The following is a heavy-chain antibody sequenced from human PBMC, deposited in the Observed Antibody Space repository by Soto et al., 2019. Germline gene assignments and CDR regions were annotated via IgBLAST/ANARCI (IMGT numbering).Heavy chain of an antibody. Sequence: WETLTLSCTASGGSVSRGDIFWSWLLPSPGKRLEWIAYIYYSGSTNYSPTLKGRATSSVDTSKSQGSLTLTSMTAADAALYYCARSPNYYYYGVDVWGQGTAVTGS. CDR3: ARSPNYYYYGVDV. D-gene: IGHD3-10*01. V-gene: IGHV4-61*08. J-gene: IGHJ6*02. CDR2: IYYSGST. CDR1: GGSVSRGDIF.